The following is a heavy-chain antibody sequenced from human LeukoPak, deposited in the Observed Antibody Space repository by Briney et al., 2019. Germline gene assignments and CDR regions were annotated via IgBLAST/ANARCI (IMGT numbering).Heavy chain of an antibody. Sequence: SETLSLTCAVYGGSFSYYYWSWIRQPPGKGLEWIGEINHSGSSNYNPSLKSRVTISVDTSKNQFSLKLNSVTAADTAVYYCARSDDSRGYQLDYWGQGTLVTVSS. V-gene: IGHV4-34*01. D-gene: IGHD3-22*01. CDR1: GGSFSYYY. CDR3: ARSDDSRGYQLDY. CDR2: INHSGSS. J-gene: IGHJ4*02.